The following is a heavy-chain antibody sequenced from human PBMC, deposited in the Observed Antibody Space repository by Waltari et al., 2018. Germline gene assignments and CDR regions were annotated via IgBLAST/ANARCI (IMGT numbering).Heavy chain of an antibody. Sequence: QVTLVEPGGGVVQPGGSVTLSCAASGFAFSPSGMHWVRQAPGKGLEGVAFIRYDGSNEYYADSVKGRFTISRDNSKNTLSLQMNSLRAEDTAVYYCAKDGSFVVVPEAMFDYYMDVWGRGTTVTVSS. D-gene: IGHD2-2*01. CDR3: AKDGSFVVVPEAMFDYYMDV. CDR2: IRYDGSNE. J-gene: IGHJ6*03. V-gene: IGHV3-30*02. CDR1: GFAFSPSG.